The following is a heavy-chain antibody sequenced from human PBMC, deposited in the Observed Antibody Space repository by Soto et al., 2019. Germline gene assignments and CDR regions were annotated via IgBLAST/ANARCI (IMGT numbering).Heavy chain of an antibody. V-gene: IGHV3-23*01. CDR3: ANHGISQYYDNSGL. J-gene: IGHJ4*02. Sequence: GGSLRLSCAASGFIFSDYAMAWVRQAPEKGLEWVSSISRGGGTAYYADSVKGRFTVSRDNSKNTLYLQMNSLRAEDTALYYCANHGISQYYDNSGLWGQGTLVTVSS. CDR2: ISRGGGTA. CDR1: GFIFSDYA. D-gene: IGHD3-22*01.